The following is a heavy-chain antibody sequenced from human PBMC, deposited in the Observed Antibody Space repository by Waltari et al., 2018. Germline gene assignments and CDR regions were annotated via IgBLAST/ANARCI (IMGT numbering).Heavy chain of an antibody. CDR1: GMTVGNYG. CDR3: VTGLTTVTAKDYFDH. V-gene: IGHV3-7*01. CDR2: IKQDGSEK. J-gene: IGHJ4*02. D-gene: IGHD4-17*01. Sequence: EVQLVESGGGSVQPGGSLGLSCAAAGMTVGNYGLNWVRQAPGKGLEWVANIKQDGSEKNYVDSVEGRFSISRDNAQNSLYLQMNSLRAEDTAIYYCVTGLTTVTAKDYFDHWGQGALVTVS.